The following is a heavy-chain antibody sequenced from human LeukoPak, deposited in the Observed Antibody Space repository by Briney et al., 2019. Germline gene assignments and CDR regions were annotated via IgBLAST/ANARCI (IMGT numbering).Heavy chain of an antibody. D-gene: IGHD3-3*01. Sequence: SGPTLVNPTQPLTLTCTFSGFSLSTSGVGVGWIRQPPGKALEWLALIYWDDDKRYSPSLKSRLTITKDTSKNQVVLTMTNMDPVDTATYYCAHSISPFFGVVIGPFDPWGQGTLVTVSS. CDR3: AHSISPFFGVVIGPFDP. CDR2: IYWDDDK. CDR1: GFSLSTSGVG. V-gene: IGHV2-5*02. J-gene: IGHJ5*02.